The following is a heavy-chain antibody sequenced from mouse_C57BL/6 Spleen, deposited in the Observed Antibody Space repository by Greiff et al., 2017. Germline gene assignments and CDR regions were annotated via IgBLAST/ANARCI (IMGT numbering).Heavy chain of an antibody. D-gene: IGHD2-3*01. CDR3: AKVYDGYYGYAMDY. CDR2: IWRGGST. Sequence: VNVVESGPGLVQPSQSLSITCTVSGFSLTSYGVHWVRQSPGTGLEWLGVIWRGGSTDYNAAFMSRLSITKDNSKRQVFFKMNSLQADDTAIYYCAKVYDGYYGYAMDYWGQGTSVTVSS. J-gene: IGHJ4*01. CDR1: GFSLTSYG. V-gene: IGHV2-5*01.